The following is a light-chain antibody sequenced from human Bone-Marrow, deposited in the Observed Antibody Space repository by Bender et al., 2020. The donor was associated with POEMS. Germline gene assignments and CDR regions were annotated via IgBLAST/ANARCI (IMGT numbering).Light chain of an antibody. CDR3: LLTDSIFTYYV. Sequence: YVLTQPPSVSVAPGKTARITCGADNIGSKVVHWYQQKPGQAPVVVVYDDSDRPSGIPERFSGSRSGTIVTLTISGVRAEDEADYSCLLTDSIFTYYVFGNGSKVAV. CDR1: NIGSKV. J-gene: IGLJ1*01. V-gene: IGLV3-21*03. CDR2: DDS.